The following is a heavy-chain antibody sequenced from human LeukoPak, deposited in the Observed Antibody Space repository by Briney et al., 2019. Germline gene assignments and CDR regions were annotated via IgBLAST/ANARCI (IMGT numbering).Heavy chain of an antibody. CDR3: ARDRVEYGSYAYNWFDP. D-gene: IGHD1-26*01. J-gene: IGHJ5*02. CDR2: IYTSGST. Sequence: SETLSLTCTVSGGSISSYYWSWIRQPAGKGLEWIGRIYTSGSTNYNPSLKSRVTMSVYTSKNQFSLKLSSVTAADTAVYYCARDRVEYGSYAYNWFDPWGQGTLVTVSS. CDR1: GGSISSYY. V-gene: IGHV4-4*07.